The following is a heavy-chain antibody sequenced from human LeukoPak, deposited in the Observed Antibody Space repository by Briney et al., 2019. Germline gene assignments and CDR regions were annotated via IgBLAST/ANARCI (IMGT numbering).Heavy chain of an antibody. CDR2: ISSSGSTI. CDR3: ASRPPEGDIVVMVFDY. CDR1: GFTFSSYE. V-gene: IGHV3-48*03. Sequence: GGSLRLSCAGSGFTFSSYEMNWVRQAPGKGLDLVSAISSSGSTIYYADSVKGRFTISRDNAKNSLYLQMSGLRVEDTAVYYCASRPPEGDIVVMVFDYWSLGTQVTVSS. D-gene: IGHD2-8*01. J-gene: IGHJ4*02.